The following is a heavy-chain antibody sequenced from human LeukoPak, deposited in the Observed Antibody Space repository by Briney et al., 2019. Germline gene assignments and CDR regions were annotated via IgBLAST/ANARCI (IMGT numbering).Heavy chain of an antibody. CDR3: LKDIRPGGLDY. D-gene: IGHD4-23*01. Sequence: GGSLRLSCAASGFTFSHNWMTWVRQAPGKGLEWAASVKKDASEKYYVDSVKGRFTISRDNAKNSLYLQMNSLRAEDTAFYYCLKDIRPGGLDYWGQGALVTVSS. CDR2: VKKDASEK. CDR1: GFTFSHNW. V-gene: IGHV3-7*03. J-gene: IGHJ4*02.